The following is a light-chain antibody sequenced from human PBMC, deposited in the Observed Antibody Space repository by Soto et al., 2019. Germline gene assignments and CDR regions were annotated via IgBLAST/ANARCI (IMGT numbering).Light chain of an antibody. CDR3: QQYGSSPT. J-gene: IGKJ5*01. V-gene: IGKV3-20*01. Sequence: EIVFTQSPGTPSLSPGERATLSRRASQSVSSSYLAWYQQKPGQAPRLLIYGASSRATGIPDRFSGSGSGTDFTLTISRLEPEDFAVYYCQQYGSSPTFGQGTRLEIK. CDR1: QSVSSSY. CDR2: GAS.